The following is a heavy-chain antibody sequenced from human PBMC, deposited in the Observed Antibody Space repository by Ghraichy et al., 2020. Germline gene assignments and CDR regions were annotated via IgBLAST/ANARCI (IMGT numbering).Heavy chain of an antibody. D-gene: IGHD3-9*01. Sequence: GESLNISCAASGFTFSSYWMSWVRQAPGKGLEWVANIKQDGSEKYYVDSVKGRFTISRDNAKNSLYLQMNSLRAEDTAVYYCAPNARYFDPLDYWGQGTLVTVSS. J-gene: IGHJ4*02. CDR1: GFTFSSYW. CDR3: APNARYFDPLDY. V-gene: IGHV3-7*01. CDR2: IKQDGSEK.